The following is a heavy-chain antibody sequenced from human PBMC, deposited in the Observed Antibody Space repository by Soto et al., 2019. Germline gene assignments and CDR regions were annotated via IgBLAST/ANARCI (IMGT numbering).Heavy chain of an antibody. V-gene: IGHV3-23*01. D-gene: IGHD3-10*01. CDR2: VSASGRST. CDR3: AKVWFGESDGFDV. J-gene: IGHJ3*01. CDR1: GFSLTTYA. Sequence: EVQLLESGGGLVQRGGSLRLSCAVYGFSLTTYAMSWVRQAPGKGLEWVSEVSASGRSTTYADSVKGRFTTSKDTSKNTMSLQKNSPKGGGTAVFYFAKVWFGESDGFDVWGRGTMVRVSS.